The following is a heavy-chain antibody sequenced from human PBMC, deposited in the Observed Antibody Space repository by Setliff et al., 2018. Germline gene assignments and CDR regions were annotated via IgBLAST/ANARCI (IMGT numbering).Heavy chain of an antibody. D-gene: IGHD2-15*01. CDR3: ASSSGGNYEAYFDY. J-gene: IGHJ4*02. Sequence: GGSLRLSCAASGFTFDDYAMSWVRQAPGKGLEWVSAISGSGGSTYYADSVKGRFSISRDNSQNTLYLQMNSLSPEDTALYYCASSSGGNYEAYFDYWGQGTLVTVSS. CDR1: GFTFDDYA. CDR2: ISGSGGST. V-gene: IGHV3-23*01.